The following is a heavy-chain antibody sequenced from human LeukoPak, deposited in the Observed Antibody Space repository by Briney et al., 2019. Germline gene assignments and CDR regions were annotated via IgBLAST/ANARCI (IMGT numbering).Heavy chain of an antibody. CDR1: GFTFSSYG. V-gene: IGHV3-30*02. CDR3: ARSVWGSYRAYYMDV. J-gene: IGHJ6*03. Sequence: GGSLRLSCAASGFTFSSYGMHWVRQAPGKGLEWVAFIRYDGSNKYYADSVKGRFTISSDNSKNTLYLQMNSLRAEDTAVYYCARSVWGSYRAYYMDVWGKGTTVTVSS. CDR2: IRYDGSNK. D-gene: IGHD3-16*02.